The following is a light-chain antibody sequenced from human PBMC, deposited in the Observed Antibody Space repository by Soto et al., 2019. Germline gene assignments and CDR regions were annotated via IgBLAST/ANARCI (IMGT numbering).Light chain of an antibody. J-gene: IGLJ1*01. CDR2: EVS. CDR1: RSDVGGYNY. V-gene: IGLV2-14*01. CDR3: SSYTSSSTV. Sequence: QSALTQPASVSGSPGQSITISCTGTRSDVGGYNYVSWYQQHPGKAPKLMIYEVSNRPSGVSNRFSGSKSGNTASLTISGLQAEDEADYYCSSYTSSSTVFGTGTKVTVL.